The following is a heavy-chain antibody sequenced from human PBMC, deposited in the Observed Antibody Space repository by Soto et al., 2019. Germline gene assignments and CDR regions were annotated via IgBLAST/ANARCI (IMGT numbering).Heavy chain of an antibody. CDR3: ASEGYSSSSFWFDP. Sequence: SPTLSTCAISGDGVYSNTASWNWISQSPSRGLEWLGRTYYRSKWYNDYAVSVKSRITINPDTSKNQFSLQLNSVTPEDTAVYYCASEGYSSSSFWFDPWGQGTLVTVSS. CDR1: GDGVYSNTAS. J-gene: IGHJ5*02. CDR2: TYYRSKWYN. V-gene: IGHV6-1*01. D-gene: IGHD6-6*01.